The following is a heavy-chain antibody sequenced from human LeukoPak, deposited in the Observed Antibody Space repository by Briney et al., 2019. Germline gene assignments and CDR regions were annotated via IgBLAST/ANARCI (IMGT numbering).Heavy chain of an antibody. CDR1: GFTFSNYV. CDR2: ISSDTINE. J-gene: IGHJ4*02. V-gene: IGHV3-30-3*01. Sequence: GGSLRLSCVASGFTFSNYVIHWVRQAPGKGLEWVAVISSDTINEYYADSVKGRFTISRDNSKNTVYLQLNSLRAEDTAVYFCAKDSATYGRFDYWGQGTLVTVSS. D-gene: IGHD3-10*01. CDR3: AKDSATYGRFDY.